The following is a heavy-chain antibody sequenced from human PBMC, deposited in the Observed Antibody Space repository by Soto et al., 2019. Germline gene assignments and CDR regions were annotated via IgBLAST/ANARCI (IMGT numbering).Heavy chain of an antibody. J-gene: IGHJ4*02. D-gene: IGHD3-3*01. CDR1: GYTFTSYA. CDR2: INAGNGNT. CDR3: ARDQDSVLRFLEWLFPGDY. Sequence: ASVKVSCKASGYTFTSYAMHWVRQAPGQRLEWMGWINAGNGNTKYSQKFQGRVTITRDTSASTAYMELSSLRSEDTAVYYCARDQDSVLRFLEWLFPGDYWGQGTLVTVSS. V-gene: IGHV1-3*01.